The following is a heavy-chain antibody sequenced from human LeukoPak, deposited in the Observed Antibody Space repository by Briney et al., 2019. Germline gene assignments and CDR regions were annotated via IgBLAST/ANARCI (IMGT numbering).Heavy chain of an antibody. V-gene: IGHV4-34*01. J-gene: IGHJ5*02. CDR2: INHSGST. D-gene: IGHD2-15*01. CDR1: GGSFSGFY. CDR3: APSSLGYCSGGSWANWFDP. Sequence: SETLSLTCAVYGGSFSGFYWGWIRQPPGKGLEWIGEINHSGSTNYNASLKSRVTISVDTSKNQFSLKLSSVTAADTAVYYCAPSSLGYCSGGSWANWFDPWGQGSLVTVSS.